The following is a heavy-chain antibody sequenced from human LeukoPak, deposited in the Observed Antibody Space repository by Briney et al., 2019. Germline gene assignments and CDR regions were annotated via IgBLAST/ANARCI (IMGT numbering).Heavy chain of an antibody. V-gene: IGHV3-74*01. CDR3: ATTGSGSYYDY. CDR2: INDDETST. Sequence: PGGSLRLSCAASGLTFSSYDMNWVRQAPGKGLEWVSRINDDETSTTYAESVKGRFTISRDNAKNTLFLQMNSLRAEDTAVYYCATTGSGSYYDYWGQGTLVTVSS. CDR1: GLTFSSYD. J-gene: IGHJ4*02. D-gene: IGHD1-26*01.